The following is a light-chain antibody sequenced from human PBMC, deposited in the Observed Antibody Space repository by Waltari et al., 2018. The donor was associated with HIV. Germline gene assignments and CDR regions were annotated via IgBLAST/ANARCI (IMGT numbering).Light chain of an antibody. J-gene: IGKJ4*01. V-gene: IGKV1-39*01. CDR1: QNISNY. Sequence: DTQMTQSPSSLSASVGARITITCRASQNISNYLSWFQQKSGKAPNLLIYTASTLRDGVPSRFSGRGSGTEFTLTISCLQPEDFATYFSQQSDTIPLTFGDGTKVEI. CDR3: QQSDTIPLT. CDR2: TAS.